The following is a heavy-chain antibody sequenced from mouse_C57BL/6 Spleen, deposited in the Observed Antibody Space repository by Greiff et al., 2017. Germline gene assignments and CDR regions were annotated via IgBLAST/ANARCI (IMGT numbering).Heavy chain of an antibody. Sequence: VQLQQSGAELVRPGASVKLSCTASGFNIKDYYMHWVKQRPEQGLEWIGRIDPEDGDTEYAPKFQGKATMTADTSSNTAYLQLSSLTSEDTAIYYCTAYYGSSYFDGWGQGTTLTVSS. D-gene: IGHD1-1*01. CDR2: IDPEDGDT. J-gene: IGHJ2*01. CDR3: TAYYGSSYFDG. CDR1: GFNIKDYY. V-gene: IGHV14-1*01.